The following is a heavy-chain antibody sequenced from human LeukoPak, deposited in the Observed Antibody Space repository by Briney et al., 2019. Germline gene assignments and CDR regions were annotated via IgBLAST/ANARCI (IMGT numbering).Heavy chain of an antibody. D-gene: IGHD5-24*01. Sequence: GGSLRLSCAASGFTVSSNYMSWVRQAPGKGLEWVSVIYSGGSTYYADSVKGRFTISRDNAKNSLYLQMNSLRAEDTAVYYCARDRDGYNLMGVFDYWGQGTLVTVSS. CDR1: GFTVSSNY. V-gene: IGHV3-53*01. CDR2: IYSGGST. J-gene: IGHJ4*02. CDR3: ARDRDGYNLMGVFDY.